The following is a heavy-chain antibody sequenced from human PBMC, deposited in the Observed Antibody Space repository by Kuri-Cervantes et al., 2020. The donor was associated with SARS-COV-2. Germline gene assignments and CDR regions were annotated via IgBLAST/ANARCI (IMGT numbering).Heavy chain of an antibody. J-gene: IGHJ4*02. CDR2: IYYSGST. Sequence: SETLSLTCTVSGGSVSSGSYYWSWIRQPPGKGLEWIGYIYYSGSTNYNPSLKSRVTISVDTSKNQFSLKLSSVTAADTAVYYCARGGAKGGKAVADYWGQGTLVTVSS. CDR1: GGSVSSGSYY. D-gene: IGHD6-19*01. V-gene: IGHV4-61*01. CDR3: ARGGAKGGKAVADY.